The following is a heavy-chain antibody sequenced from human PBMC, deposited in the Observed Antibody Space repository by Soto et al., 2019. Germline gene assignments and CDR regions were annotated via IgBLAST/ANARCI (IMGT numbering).Heavy chain of an antibody. V-gene: IGHV4-39*01. CDR2: IYYSGRT. Sequence: SETLSLTCTLSGDSITRTTYFWAWIRQPPGKGLEWIGSIYYSGRTYFNPTLTIRVSISVDRSKNQFSLKMTSVTAADTAVYYCAKNLPKTGPIDYRGQGTLGTVSS. CDR1: GDSITRTTYF. CDR3: AKNLPKTGPIDY. J-gene: IGHJ4*02.